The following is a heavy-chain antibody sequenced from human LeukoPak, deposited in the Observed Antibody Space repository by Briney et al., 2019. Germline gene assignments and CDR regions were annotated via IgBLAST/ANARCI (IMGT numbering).Heavy chain of an antibody. J-gene: IGHJ4*02. CDR2: IRYDGSNK. CDR3: ARVTSSGWYRNYFDY. D-gene: IGHD6-19*01. Sequence: GGSLRLSCAASGFTFSSYGMHWVRQAPGKGLEWVAFIRYDGSNKYYADSVKGRFTISRDNSKNTLYLQMNSLRAEDTAVYYCARVTSSGWYRNYFDYWGQGTLVTVSS. CDR1: GFTFSSYG. V-gene: IGHV3-30*02.